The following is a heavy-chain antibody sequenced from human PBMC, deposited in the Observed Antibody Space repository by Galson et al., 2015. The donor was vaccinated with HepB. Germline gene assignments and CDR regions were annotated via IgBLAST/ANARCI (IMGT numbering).Heavy chain of an antibody. J-gene: IGHJ4*02. Sequence: TWVRHHPGKGLECIGYIDYSGSTYYNPSLKSRLIISADTSKSQFSLKLSSVTAADTAVYYCARVGGYSYGPHYFDYWGQGSLVIVSS. V-gene: IGHV4-31*02. CDR3: ARVGGYSYGPHYFDY. D-gene: IGHD5-18*01. CDR2: IDYSGST.